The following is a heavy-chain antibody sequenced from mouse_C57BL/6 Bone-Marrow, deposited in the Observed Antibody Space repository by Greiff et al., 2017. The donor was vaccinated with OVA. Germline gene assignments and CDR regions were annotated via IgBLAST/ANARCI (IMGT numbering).Heavy chain of an antibody. D-gene: IGHD2-1*01. Sequence: EVKLVESGGGLVKPGGSLKLSCAASGFTFSSYTMSWVRQTPEKRLEWVATISGGGGNTYYPDSVKGRFTISRDNAKNTLYLQMSSLRYDETALYYCASPDLLWSAWFAYWGQGTLVTVSA. CDR3: ASPDLLWSAWFAY. CDR1: GFTFSSYT. V-gene: IGHV5-9*01. CDR2: ISGGGGNT. J-gene: IGHJ3*01.